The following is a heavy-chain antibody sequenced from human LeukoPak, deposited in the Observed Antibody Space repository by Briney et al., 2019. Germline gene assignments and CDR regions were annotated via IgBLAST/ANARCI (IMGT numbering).Heavy chain of an antibody. V-gene: IGHV1-69*13. D-gene: IGHD3-10*01. CDR1: GGTFSSYA. CDR2: IIPIFGPA. J-gene: IGHJ6*02. CDR3: ARAGYYGSGSYYMVLYGMDV. Sequence: GASVKVSCKASGGTFSSYAISWVRQAPGEGLEWMGGIIPIFGPANYAQKFQGRVTITADESTSTAYMELSSLRSEDTAVYYCARAGYYGSGSYYMVLYGMDVCGQGTTVTVSS.